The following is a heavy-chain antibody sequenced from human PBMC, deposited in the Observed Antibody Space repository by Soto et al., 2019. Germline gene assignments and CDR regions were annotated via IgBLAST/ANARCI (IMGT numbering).Heavy chain of an antibody. CDR2: ISWDGGST. Sequence: GGSLRLSCAASGFTFDDYTMHWVRQAPGKGLEWVSLISWDGGSTYYADSVKGRFTISRDNSKNSLYLQMNSLRTEDTALYYCAKDIRSVVTRGDYYYYGMDVWGQGTTVTVSS. J-gene: IGHJ6*02. CDR3: AKDIRSVVTRGDYYYYGMDV. D-gene: IGHD2-21*02. CDR1: GFTFDDYT. V-gene: IGHV3-43*01.